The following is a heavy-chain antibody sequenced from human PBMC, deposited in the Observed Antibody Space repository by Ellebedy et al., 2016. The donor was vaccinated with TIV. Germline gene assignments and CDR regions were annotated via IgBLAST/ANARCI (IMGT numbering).Heavy chain of an antibody. Sequence: AASVKVSCKASGFTFTSSSIQWVRQARGQRLEWIGWIVVGSGNTNYAQKFQERVTITRDMSTSTAYMELSSLRSEDTAVYYCAAEPLGVDSSRWLDYWGQGTLVTVSS. D-gene: IGHD6-13*01. J-gene: IGHJ4*02. V-gene: IGHV1-58*02. CDR3: AAEPLGVDSSRWLDY. CDR2: IVVGSGNT. CDR1: GFTFTSSS.